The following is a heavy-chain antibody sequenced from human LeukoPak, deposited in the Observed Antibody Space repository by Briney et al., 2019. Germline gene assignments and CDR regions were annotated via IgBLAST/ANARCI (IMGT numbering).Heavy chain of an antibody. D-gene: IGHD3-3*01. V-gene: IGHV5-51*01. CDR1: GYSFTSYW. J-gene: IGHJ4*02. CDR3: AKRLDFWSPFDY. CDR2: IYPGDSAT. Sequence: SGESLKISCKGSGYSFTSYWIAWVRQMPGKGLEWMGIIYPGDSATYYSPSFQGQVTISADKSISTAYLQWSSLKASDTAIYYCAKRLDFWSPFDYWGQGTLVTVSS.